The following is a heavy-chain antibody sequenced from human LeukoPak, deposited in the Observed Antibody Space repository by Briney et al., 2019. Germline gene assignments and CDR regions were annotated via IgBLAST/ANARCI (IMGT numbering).Heavy chain of an antibody. J-gene: IGHJ4*02. V-gene: IGHV3-23*01. CDR3: VKGLSSTAPFDY. CDR1: GFTFSNYA. CDR2: ITGSGYTT. D-gene: IGHD1-1*01. Sequence: GGSLRLSCAASGFTFSNYAMTWVRQAPGKGLDWVSSITGSGYTTYYADSVKGRFTISRDNSKNTLFLQMNSLRAEDTAIYYCVKGLSSTAPFDYWGQGTLATVSS.